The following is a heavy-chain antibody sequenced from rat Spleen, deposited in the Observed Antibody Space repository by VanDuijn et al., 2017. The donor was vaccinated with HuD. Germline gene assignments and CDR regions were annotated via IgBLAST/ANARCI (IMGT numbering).Heavy chain of an antibody. J-gene: IGHJ3*01. V-gene: IGHV5-25*01. Sequence: EVQLVESGGGLVQPGRSMKLSCAASGFTFSNYYMAWVRQAPTKGLEWVASISTGGGNTYYRDSVKGRFTISRDNAKSTLYLQMDSLRSEDTATYYCARQGGSGFAYWGQGTLVTVSS. D-gene: IGHD5-1*01. CDR1: GFTFSNYY. CDR3: ARQGGSGFAY. CDR2: ISTGGGNT.